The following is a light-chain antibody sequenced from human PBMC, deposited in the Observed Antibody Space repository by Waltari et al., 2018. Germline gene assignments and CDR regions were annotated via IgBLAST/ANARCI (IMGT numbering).Light chain of an antibody. J-gene: IGLJ1*01. V-gene: IGLV3-1*01. CDR3: QAWDSGVAGV. CDR1: ELEKKY. Sequence: SYDLTQSPSVSVSPGQTASITCSGDELEKKYVCWYQQKPGQSPVLVIYQDVRRPSEIPERFSGSSSGNTATLTIGGTQPMDEADYYCQAWDSGVAGVFGTGTKVTVL. CDR2: QDV.